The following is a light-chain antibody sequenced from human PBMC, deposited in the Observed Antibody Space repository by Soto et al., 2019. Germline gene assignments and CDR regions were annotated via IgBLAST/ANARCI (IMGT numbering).Light chain of an antibody. V-gene: IGLV2-14*01. CDR3: SSYTSSSTYV. Sequence: SELTQPVSVKVSARQSLPISCTGTSSDVGGYNYVSWYQQHPGKAPKLMIYDVSNRPSGVSNRFSGSKSGNTASLTISGLQAEDEGDYYCSSYTSSSTYVFGSGTKVTVL. CDR2: DVS. J-gene: IGLJ1*01. CDR1: SSDVGGYNY.